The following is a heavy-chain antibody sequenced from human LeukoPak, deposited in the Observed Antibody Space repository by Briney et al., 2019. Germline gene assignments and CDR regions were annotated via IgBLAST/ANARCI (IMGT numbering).Heavy chain of an antibody. CDR3: ARRGSYPETYFDY. CDR1: GGSVSSGNYY. Sequence: KASETLSLTCTVSGGSVSSGNYYWTWIRQPAGKGLEWIGYIYYSGSTNYNPSLKSRVTISVDTSKNQFSLKLSSVTAADTAVYYCARRGSYPETYFDYWGQGTLVTVSS. V-gene: IGHV4-61*10. D-gene: IGHD1-26*01. CDR2: IYYSGST. J-gene: IGHJ4*02.